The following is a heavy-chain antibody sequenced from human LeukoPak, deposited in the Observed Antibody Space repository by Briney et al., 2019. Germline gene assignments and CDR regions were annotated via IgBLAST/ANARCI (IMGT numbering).Heavy chain of an antibody. J-gene: IGHJ3*01. CDR2: VSGSGEST. V-gene: IGHV3-23*01. CDR3: VKDLGDDYENAFDF. D-gene: IGHD4-17*01. Sequence: GGALRLSCEASGFAFSRYAMSWVRRPPGRGLEWVSSVSGSGESTSYAASVRRRFTISRDNSKNTVYLQMNSLRAEDTAPYYCVKDLGDDYENAFDFWGQGTLVTVSS. CDR1: GFAFSRYA.